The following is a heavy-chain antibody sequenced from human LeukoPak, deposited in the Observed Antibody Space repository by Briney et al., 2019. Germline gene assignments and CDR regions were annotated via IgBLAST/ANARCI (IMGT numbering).Heavy chain of an antibody. V-gene: IGHV4-34*01. J-gene: IGHJ5*02. Sequence: KPSETLSLTCALDAASFSVYYWSWVRQPPRNGLEWHGEIDHSGRTNYSQSIKSRVTISVDTSKNQFYLKLSSVTAADTAVYYCAPNVGATTSDWFDPWGEGALVTVSS. CDR2: IDHSGRT. CDR3: APNVGATTSDWFDP. D-gene: IGHD1-26*01. CDR1: AASFSVYY.